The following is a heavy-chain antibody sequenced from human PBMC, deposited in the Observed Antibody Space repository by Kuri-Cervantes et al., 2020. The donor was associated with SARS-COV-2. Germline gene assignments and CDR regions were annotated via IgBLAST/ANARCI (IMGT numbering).Heavy chain of an antibody. D-gene: IGHD6-19*01. CDR3: ASGAVADLFDY. Sequence: SGKVSCKASGDTFSSYTISWVRQAPGQGLEWMGRIIPILGIANYAQKFQGRVTITADKSTSTAYMELSSLRSEDTAVYYCASGAVADLFDYWGQGTLVTVSS. J-gene: IGHJ4*02. CDR1: GDTFSSYT. V-gene: IGHV1-69*02. CDR2: IIPILGIA.